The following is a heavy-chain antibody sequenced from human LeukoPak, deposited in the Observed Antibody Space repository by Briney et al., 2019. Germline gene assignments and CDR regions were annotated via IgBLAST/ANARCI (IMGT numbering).Heavy chain of an antibody. CDR1: GFTFSSYA. J-gene: IGHJ4*02. Sequence: GGSLRLSCAASGFTFSSYAMSWVRQAPGKGLEWVSAISGSGGSTYYADSVKGRFTISRDNSKNTLYLQVNSLRAEDTAVYYCAKTMVAATPYYLDYWGQGTLVTVSS. CDR3: AKTMVAATPYYLDY. V-gene: IGHV3-23*01. D-gene: IGHD2-15*01. CDR2: ISGSGGST.